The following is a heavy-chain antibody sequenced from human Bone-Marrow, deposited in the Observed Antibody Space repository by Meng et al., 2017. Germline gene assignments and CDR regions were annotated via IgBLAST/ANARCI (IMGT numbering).Heavy chain of an antibody. V-gene: IGHV3-13*03. J-gene: IGHJ3*02. CDR3: ARELRALLLFMVRGVGGDPDAFDI. Sequence: GVLKISCAACGFTFSRYDMHWVRQATGKGLEWVSAIGTAGDTYYPGSVKGQFTISRENAKNSLYLQMKRLRAGDTAVYYCARELRALLLFMVRGVGGDPDAFDIWGQGTMVTVSS. CDR2: IGTAGDT. D-gene: IGHD3-10*01. CDR1: GFTFSRYD.